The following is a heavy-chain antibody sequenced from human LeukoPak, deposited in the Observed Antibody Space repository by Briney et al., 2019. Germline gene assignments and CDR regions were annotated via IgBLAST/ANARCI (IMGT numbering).Heavy chain of an antibody. CDR2: INHSGST. Sequence: PSETLSLTCSVYGGSFSDYYWSWIRQPPGKGLEWIGEINHSGSTNYNPSLKSRVTISVDTSKNQFSLKLTSVTAADTAVYYCAGGSGYLYYFDYWGQGTLVTVSS. CDR1: GGSFSDYY. V-gene: IGHV4-34*01. J-gene: IGHJ4*02. CDR3: AGGSGYLYYFDY. D-gene: IGHD5-12*01.